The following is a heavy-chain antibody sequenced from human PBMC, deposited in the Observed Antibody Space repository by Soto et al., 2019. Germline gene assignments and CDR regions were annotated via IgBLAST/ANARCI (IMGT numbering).Heavy chain of an antibody. D-gene: IGHD3-10*01. CDR2: VNPILSMS. Sequence: QVQLVQSGAEVKRPGSSVKVSCKASGATFSFYSINWLRQAPGLGLEWMGRVNPILSMSNYAQRFQGRVTXTXDKXTSTAYMELSGLRSEDTDMYYCATSYGSGYRAFDYWGQGALVTVSS. J-gene: IGHJ4*02. CDR1: GATFSFYS. V-gene: IGHV1-69*04. CDR3: ATSYGSGYRAFDY.